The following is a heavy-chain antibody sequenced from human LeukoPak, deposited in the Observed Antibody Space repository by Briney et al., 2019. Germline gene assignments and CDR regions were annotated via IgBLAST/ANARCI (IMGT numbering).Heavy chain of an antibody. J-gene: IGHJ6*03. V-gene: IGHV4-59*01. CDR2: ICDSGGT. CDR1: GFSISSYY. Sequence: SETLSLTCAVSGFSISSYYWSWVRQPAGKGLEWVWYICDSGGTNYNASLKSRVTISVATSKNQFSLKPSSVTAADTAAYYCARGLLWFGEGVANMDVWGRGTTVTISS. CDR3: ARGLLWFGEGVANMDV. D-gene: IGHD3-10*01.